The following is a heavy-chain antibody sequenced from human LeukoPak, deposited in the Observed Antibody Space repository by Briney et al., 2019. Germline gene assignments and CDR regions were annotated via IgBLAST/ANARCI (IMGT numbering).Heavy chain of an antibody. J-gene: IGHJ4*02. V-gene: IGHV1-2*02. CDR2: MNPNSGGT. D-gene: IGHD3-22*01. CDR3: ASVAIRSKNYYDTSGYYGY. Sequence: GASVKLSCKASGYTLTCYCMHWGRHAPGQGLGWVGWMNPNSGGTNYAQKSQGRVTLTSDTSISTAYMDLSRLRSDATAVYYCASVAIRSKNYYDTSGYYGYWGQGTLVTVSS. CDR1: GYTLTCYC.